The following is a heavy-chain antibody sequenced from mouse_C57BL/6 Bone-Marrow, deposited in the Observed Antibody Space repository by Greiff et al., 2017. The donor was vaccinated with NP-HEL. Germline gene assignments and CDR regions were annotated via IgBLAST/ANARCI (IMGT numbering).Heavy chain of an antibody. CDR3: ARLGDYYGSSFDY. CDR1: GYAFTNYL. V-gene: IGHV1-54*01. CDR2: INPGRGGT. Sequence: VQLQQSGAELVRPGTSVKVSCKASGYAFTNYLIEWVKQRPGQGLEWIGVINPGRGGTNYNEKFKGKATLTADKSSSTAYMQLSSLTSEDSAVYFCARLGDYYGSSFDYWGQGTTLTVSS. D-gene: IGHD1-1*01. J-gene: IGHJ2*01.